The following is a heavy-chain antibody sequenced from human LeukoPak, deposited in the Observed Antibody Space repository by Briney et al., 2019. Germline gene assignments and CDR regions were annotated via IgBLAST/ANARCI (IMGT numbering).Heavy chain of an antibody. V-gene: IGHV3-23*01. Sequence: GGSLRLSCAASGFTFSSSPVSWVRQAPGKGLEWVSGISNSGGTAYYADSVKGRFTISRDNSRNTLYLQMSSLRVEDTAVYYCAKDHRSSPAGYWGQGTLVTV. J-gene: IGHJ4*02. CDR1: GFTFSSSP. CDR3: AKDHRSSPAGY. CDR2: ISNSGGTA. D-gene: IGHD6-13*01.